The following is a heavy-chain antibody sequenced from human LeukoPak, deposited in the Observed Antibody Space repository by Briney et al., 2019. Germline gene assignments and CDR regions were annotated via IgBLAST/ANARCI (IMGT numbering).Heavy chain of an antibody. CDR1: GSTFSSYA. Sequence: SGGSLRLSCAASGSTFSSYAMSWVRQAPGKGLEWVSAISGSGGSTYYADSVKGRFTNSRDNSKNTLYLQMNSLRAEDTAVYYCAKDQGPGYFDYWGQGTLVTVSS. V-gene: IGHV3-23*01. J-gene: IGHJ4*02. CDR3: AKDQGPGYFDY. CDR2: ISGSGGST.